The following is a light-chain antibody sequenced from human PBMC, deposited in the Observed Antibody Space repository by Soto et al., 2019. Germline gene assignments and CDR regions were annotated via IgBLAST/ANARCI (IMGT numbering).Light chain of an antibody. V-gene: IGKV3-20*01. CDR1: QSVSGSY. CDR3: QQYSMSPRT. Sequence: EIVLTQSPGTLSLSPGERATVSCRASQSVSGSYLAWYQQKPGQPPRLLIYGAFNRAGGIPDRFSGSGSGTDFTLTISRLEPEDFAVYYCQQYSMSPRTFGQRTKVDIK. J-gene: IGKJ1*01. CDR2: GAF.